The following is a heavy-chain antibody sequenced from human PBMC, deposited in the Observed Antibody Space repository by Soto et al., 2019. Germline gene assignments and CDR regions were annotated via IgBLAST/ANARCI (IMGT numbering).Heavy chain of an antibody. D-gene: IGHD4-17*01. CDR3: ARAYRGYGDYPTVGEFDY. V-gene: IGHV3-21*01. J-gene: IGHJ4*02. Sequence: GGSLRLSCAASGFTFSSYSMNWVRQAPGKGLEWVSSISSSSSYIYYADSVKGRFTITRDNAKNSLYLQLHSLRAEDTAWYYCARAYRGYGDYPTVGEFDYWGQGTLVTVSS. CDR2: ISSSSSYI. CDR1: GFTFSSYS.